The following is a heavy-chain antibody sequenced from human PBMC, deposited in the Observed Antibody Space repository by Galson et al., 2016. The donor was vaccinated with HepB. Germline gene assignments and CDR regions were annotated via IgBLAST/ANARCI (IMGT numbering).Heavy chain of an antibody. Sequence: CAISGDSVSSHNVAWHWIRQSPSRGLECLGRTYYRSKWYNEYEVSVKSRITVIPDTSKNQFSLQLKSVTPEDTAVYYCAREISVWGFDQWGQGTLVTVSS. CDR3: AREISVWGFDQ. V-gene: IGHV6-1*01. D-gene: IGHD5/OR15-5a*01. CDR1: GDSVSSHNVA. J-gene: IGHJ4*02. CDR2: TYYRSKWYN.